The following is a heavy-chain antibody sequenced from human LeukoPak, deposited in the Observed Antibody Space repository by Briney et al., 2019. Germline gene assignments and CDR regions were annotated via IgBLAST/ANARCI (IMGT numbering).Heavy chain of an antibody. V-gene: IGHV3-7*01. CDR2: IKQDGSEK. D-gene: IGHD1-26*01. CDR1: GFTFSSYW. Sequence: GGSLRLSCAASGFTFSSYWMSWVRQAPGKGLEWVANIKQDGSEKYYVDSVKGRFTISRDNAKNSLYLQMNSLRAEDTAVYYCATVQYSGSHRDYYYYYMDVWGKGTTVTVSS. J-gene: IGHJ6*03. CDR3: ATVQYSGSHRDYYYYYMDV.